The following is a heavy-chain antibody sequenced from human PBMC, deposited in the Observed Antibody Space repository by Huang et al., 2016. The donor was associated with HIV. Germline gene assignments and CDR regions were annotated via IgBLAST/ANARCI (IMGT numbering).Heavy chain of an antibody. J-gene: IGHJ4*02. V-gene: IGHV1-2*02. CDR1: GYTFTDSN. CDR2: INPKRGGT. Sequence: QVQLVQSGAEVKNPGDSVRVSCKASGYTFTDSNIHWVRQAPGQGLGWLGWINPKRGGTIYARRCQGRITMTRDTTISAVHMDLRRIQSDDTAVYFCARDWSFGSSTSPADWGQGTLVTVSS. D-gene: IGHD6-6*01. CDR3: ARDWSFGSSTSPAD.